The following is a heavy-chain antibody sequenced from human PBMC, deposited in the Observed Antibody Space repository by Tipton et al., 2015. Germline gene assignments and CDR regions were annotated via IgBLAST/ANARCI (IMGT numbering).Heavy chain of an antibody. D-gene: IGHD3-16*01. Sequence: GLVKPSETLSLTCSVSGDSMSRYFWHWVRQSPGKGLEWLGCVYFSGNTYHNPSLKSRVTISLDTAKKQFSLSLTSVTAADSAVYYCARDGSDSEGYYYYGVDVWGQGTLVTVSS. J-gene: IGHJ4*02. CDR2: VYFSGNT. CDR1: GDSMSRYF. V-gene: IGHV4-59*01. CDR3: ARDGSDSEGYYYYGVDV.